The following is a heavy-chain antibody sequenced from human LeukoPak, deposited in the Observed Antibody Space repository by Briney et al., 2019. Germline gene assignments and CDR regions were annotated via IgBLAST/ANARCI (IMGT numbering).Heavy chain of an antibody. Sequence: GGSLRLSCAASGFTFNSYAIHWVRQAPGKGLEWVAVISYDGSNKHYTDSVKGRFTISRDNSKNTLYLQMNSLRAEDTAVYYCARDKSGWYSYFDYWGQGTLVTVSS. CDR3: ARDKSGWYSYFDY. CDR1: GFTFNSYA. V-gene: IGHV3-30-3*01. CDR2: ISYDGSNK. J-gene: IGHJ4*02. D-gene: IGHD6-19*01.